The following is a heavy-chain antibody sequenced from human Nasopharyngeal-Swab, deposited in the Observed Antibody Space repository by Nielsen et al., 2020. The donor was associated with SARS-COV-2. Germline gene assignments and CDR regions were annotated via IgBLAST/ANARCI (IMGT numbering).Heavy chain of an antibody. D-gene: IGHD4-11*01. J-gene: IGHJ6*02. CDR1: GYTFTSYY. Sequence: GESLKVSCKASGYTFTSYYMHWVRQAPGQGLEWMGIINPSGGSTSYAQKFQGRVTMTRDTSTSTVYMELSSLRSEDTAVYYCARDLTTTVTTTYYYYGMDVWGQGTTVTVSS. CDR2: INPSGGST. V-gene: IGHV1-46*01. CDR3: ARDLTTTVTTTYYYYGMDV.